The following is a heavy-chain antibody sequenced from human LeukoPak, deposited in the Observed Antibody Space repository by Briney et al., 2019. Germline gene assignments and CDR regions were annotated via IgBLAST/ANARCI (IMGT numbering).Heavy chain of an antibody. V-gene: IGHV3-30-3*01. CDR1: GFTFSSYA. D-gene: IGHD2-8*02. J-gene: IGHJ4*02. CDR3: ARAREFPSWYYFDY. Sequence: PGGSLRLSCAASGFTFSSYAMHWVRQAPGKGLEWVAVISYDGSNKYYADSVKGRFTISRDNSKNTLYLQMNSLRAEDTAVYYRARAREFPSWYYFDYWGQGTLVTVSS. CDR2: ISYDGSNK.